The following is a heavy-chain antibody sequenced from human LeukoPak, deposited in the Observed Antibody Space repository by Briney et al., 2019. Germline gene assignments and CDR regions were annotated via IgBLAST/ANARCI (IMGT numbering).Heavy chain of an antibody. J-gene: IGHJ3*02. CDR2: IIPILGIA. V-gene: IGHV1-69*02. D-gene: IGHD3-22*01. Sequence: ASVKVSCKASGGTFSSYTISWVRQAPGQGLEWMGRIIPILGIANYAQKFQGRVTITADKSTSTAYMELSSLRSEDTAVYYCARIPYYYDSSGSHDSFDIWGQGTMVTVSS. CDR1: GGTFSSYT. CDR3: ARIPYYYDSSGSHDSFDI.